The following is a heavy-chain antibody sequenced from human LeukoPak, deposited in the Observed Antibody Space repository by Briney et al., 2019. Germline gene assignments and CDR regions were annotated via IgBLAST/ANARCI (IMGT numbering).Heavy chain of an antibody. V-gene: IGHV3-48*03. CDR2: ISSSGSTI. J-gene: IGHJ4*02. D-gene: IGHD6-19*01. CDR1: GFTFSSYA. CDR3: ARMGDPYSSGWYDGDY. Sequence: PGGSLRLSCAASGFTFSSYAMSWVRQAPGKGLEWVSYISSSGSTIYYADSVKGRFTISRDNAKNSLYLQMNSLRAEDTAVYYCARMGDPYSSGWYDGDYWGQGTLVTVSS.